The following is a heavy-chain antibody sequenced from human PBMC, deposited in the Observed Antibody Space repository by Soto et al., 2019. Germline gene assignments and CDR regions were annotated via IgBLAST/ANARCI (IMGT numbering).Heavy chain of an antibody. CDR1: GYTFTTYG. CDR3: ARDGTVVVEGMDV. D-gene: IGHD2-2*01. Sequence: ASVKVSCKASGYTFTTYGISWVRQAPGQGLEWMGWISAYRGNTDYAQKLQGRVTMTTDTSTSTAYMELGSLRSDDTAVYYCARDGTVVVEGMDVWGQGTRVTVSS. J-gene: IGHJ6*02. V-gene: IGHV1-18*04. CDR2: ISAYRGNT.